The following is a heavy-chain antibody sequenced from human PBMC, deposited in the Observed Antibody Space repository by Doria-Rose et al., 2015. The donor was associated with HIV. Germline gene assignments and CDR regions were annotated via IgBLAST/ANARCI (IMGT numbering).Heavy chain of an antibody. Sequence: SGPVLVKPTETLTLTCTVSGVSLSSPGMGVSWISQPPGKALEWLANIFSDDERSYKTALKSRLTISRATSKSQLVLAMTDMDPVDTATYYCARIKSSRWYHKYYFDFWGQGTPVIVSA. CDR2: IFSDDER. J-gene: IGHJ4*02. CDR3: ARIKSSRWYHKYYFDF. CDR1: GVSLSSPGMG. V-gene: IGHV2-26*01. D-gene: IGHD6-13*01.